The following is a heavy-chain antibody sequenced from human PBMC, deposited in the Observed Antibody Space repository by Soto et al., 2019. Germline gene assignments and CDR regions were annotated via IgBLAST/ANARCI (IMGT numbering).Heavy chain of an antibody. CDR2: ISGSGDTT. CDR3: AKIRGHYYYGMDV. CDR1: GFTFRNYA. J-gene: IGHJ6*02. V-gene: IGHV3-23*01. D-gene: IGHD3-10*01. Sequence: PGGSLRLSCAASGFTFRNYAMHWVRQAPGKGLEWVSGISGSGDTTYYAGSLKGRFTISRDDSKNTLYLQMSSLRVEDTAVYYCAKIRGHYYYGMDVWGQGTTVTVSS.